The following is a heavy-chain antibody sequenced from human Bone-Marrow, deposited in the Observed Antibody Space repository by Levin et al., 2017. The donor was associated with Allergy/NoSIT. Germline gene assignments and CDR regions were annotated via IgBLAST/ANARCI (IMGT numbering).Heavy chain of an antibody. D-gene: IGHD2-15*01. CDR2: ISGSGGST. CDR3: AKVALHCSGGRCYHFDY. V-gene: IGHV3-23*01. J-gene: IGHJ4*02. CDR1: GFTFSNFA. Sequence: LSLTCAASGFTFSNFAMTWVRQAPGKGLEWVSGISGSGGSTLYADSVKGRFTISRDNSKNTLYVQMNSLRAEDTAVYYCAKVALHCSGGRCYHFDYWGQGNLVTVSS.